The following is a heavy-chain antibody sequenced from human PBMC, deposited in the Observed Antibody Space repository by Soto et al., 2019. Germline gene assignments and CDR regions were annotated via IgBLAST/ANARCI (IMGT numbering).Heavy chain of an antibody. CDR1: GFTFDDYA. CDR3: AKDIGRFLEWFDY. V-gene: IGHV3-9*01. D-gene: IGHD3-3*01. CDR2: ISWNSGSI. Sequence: EVQLVESGGGLVQPGRSLRLSCAASGFTFDDYAMHWVRQAPGKGLEWVSGISWNSGSIGYADSVKGRFTISRDNAKNSLYLQMNSLRAEDTALYYCAKDIGRFLEWFDYWGQGTLVTVSS. J-gene: IGHJ5*01.